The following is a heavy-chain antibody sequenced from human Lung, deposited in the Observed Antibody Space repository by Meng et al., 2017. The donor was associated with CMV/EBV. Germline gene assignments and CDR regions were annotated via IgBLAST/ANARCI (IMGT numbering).Heavy chain of an antibody. CDR3: ARDFPTDDFWSGYYLGYYGMDV. CDR1: GFTFSSYS. V-gene: IGHV3-48*04. CDR2: ISSSSSTI. Sequence: GEXXKISCAASGFTFSSYSMNWVRQAPGKGLEWVSYISSSSSTIYYADSVKGRFTISRDNAKNSLYLQMNSLRAEDTAVYYCARDFPTDDFWSGYYLGYYGMDVWGQGXTVTVSS. D-gene: IGHD3-3*01. J-gene: IGHJ6*02.